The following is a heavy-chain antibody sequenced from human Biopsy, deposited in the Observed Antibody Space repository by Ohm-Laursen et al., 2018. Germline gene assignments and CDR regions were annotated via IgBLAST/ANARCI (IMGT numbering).Heavy chain of an antibody. CDR3: ASVVLGPTNDAFDL. V-gene: IGHV4-4*07. D-gene: IGHD3-22*01. J-gene: IGHJ3*01. Sequence: SETLPLTCSVSGGDINNYYWSWIRQPAGKGLEWIGRIYPGGSTNYNPSLKSQVTMSVDTSKKQLSLRLRSVTAADTAMYYCASVVLGPTNDAFDLWGQGTMVVVSS. CDR1: GGDINNYY. CDR2: IYPGGST.